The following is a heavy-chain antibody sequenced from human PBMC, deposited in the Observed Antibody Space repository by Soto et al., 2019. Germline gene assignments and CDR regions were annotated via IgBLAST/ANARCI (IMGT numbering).Heavy chain of an antibody. D-gene: IGHD5-18*01. CDR3: ARDRAMDDY. Sequence: GGSLRLSCAASGVTFISYWMHWVRQAPGKGLEWVANINRDGSSKSYVDSVKGRFTISRDNAKNSLYLQMNSLRAEDTAVYYCARDRAMDDYWGQGTQVTVSS. CDR1: GVTFISYW. V-gene: IGHV3-7*05. J-gene: IGHJ4*02. CDR2: INRDGSSK.